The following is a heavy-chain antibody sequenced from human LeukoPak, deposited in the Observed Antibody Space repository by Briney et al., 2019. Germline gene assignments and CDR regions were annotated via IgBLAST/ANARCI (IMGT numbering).Heavy chain of an antibody. CDR1: GGSFSGYY. V-gene: IGHV4-34*01. Sequence: SETLSLTCAVYGGSFSGYYWSWIRQPPGKGLEWIGEINHSGSTNYNPSLKSRVTISVDRSKNQFSLKLSSVTAADTAVYYCAGTLRWAFDIWGQGTMVTVSS. CDR3: AGTLRWAFDI. CDR2: INHSGST. D-gene: IGHD2-21*02. J-gene: IGHJ3*02.